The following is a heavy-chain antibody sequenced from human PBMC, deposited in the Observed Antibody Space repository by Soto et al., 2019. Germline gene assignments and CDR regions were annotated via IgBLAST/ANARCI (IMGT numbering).Heavy chain of an antibody. CDR2: ISGSGSST. CDR1: GFTFNNYA. CDR3: AKDKGYNYDFWSGYPTALSY. J-gene: IGHJ4*02. D-gene: IGHD3-3*01. V-gene: IGHV3-23*01. Sequence: EVQLLESGGGLVQPGGSLRLSCAASGFTFNNYAMGWVRQAPGKGLEWVSAISGSGSSTYYADSVKGRLTISRDNSKNALFQQMNSLRAEDTAVYYCAKDKGYNYDFWSGYPTALSYWGQGTLVTVSS.